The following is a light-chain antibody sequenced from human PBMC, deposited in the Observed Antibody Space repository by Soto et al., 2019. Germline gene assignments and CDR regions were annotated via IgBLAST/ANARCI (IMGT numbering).Light chain of an antibody. J-gene: IGKJ5*01. CDR2: DAS. CDR3: QQRSNWPRGIT. CDR1: QSIGTY. V-gene: IGKV3-11*01. Sequence: EIVLTQSPATLSLSPGERATLSCRASQSIGTYLAWYQQKPGQAPRLLIYDASNRATGIPARFSGSGSGTDFTLTISSLEPEDFAVYYCQQRSNWPRGITFGQGTRLEIK.